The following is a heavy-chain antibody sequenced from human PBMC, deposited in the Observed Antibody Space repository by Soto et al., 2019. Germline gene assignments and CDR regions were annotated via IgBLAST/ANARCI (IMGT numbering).Heavy chain of an antibody. CDR2: IKQDGSEK. Sequence: GGSLRLSCAASGFTFSSYWMSWVRQAPGKGLEWVANIKQDGSEKYYVDSVKGRFTISRDNAKNSLYLQMNSLRAEEAAVDYCARGGGATNYYGLDVWGQGTTVTVSS. D-gene: IGHD1-26*01. J-gene: IGHJ6*02. CDR1: GFTFSSYW. V-gene: IGHV3-7*01. CDR3: ARGGGATNYYGLDV.